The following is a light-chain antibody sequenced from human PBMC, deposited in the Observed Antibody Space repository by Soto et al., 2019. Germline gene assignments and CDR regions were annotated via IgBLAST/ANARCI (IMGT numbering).Light chain of an antibody. CDR1: QSVSSSY. CDR2: GAS. CDR3: QQYCSSPWT. J-gene: IGKJ2*02. Sequence: EIVLTQSPGTLSLSPGERATLSCRASQSVSSSYLAWYQQKPGQAPRLLIYGASSRATGMPDRFSGSGSGTDFTLTISRLEPEDFAVYYCQQYCSSPWTFGQGTKLEIK. V-gene: IGKV3-20*01.